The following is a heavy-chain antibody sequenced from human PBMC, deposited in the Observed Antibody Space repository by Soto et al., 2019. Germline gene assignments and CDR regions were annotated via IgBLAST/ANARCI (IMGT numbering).Heavy chain of an antibody. D-gene: IGHD1-26*01. CDR3: ARDGRGQYYYYGMDV. J-gene: IGHJ6*02. Sequence: PSETLSLTCTVSGGSVSSGSYYWSWIRQPPGKGLEWIGYIYYSGSTTYNPSLKSRVPISVDTSKIQFSLKLSSVTAADTAVYYCARDGRGQYYYYGMDVWGQGTTVTVSS. CDR1: GGSVSSGSYY. V-gene: IGHV4-61*01. CDR2: IYYSGST.